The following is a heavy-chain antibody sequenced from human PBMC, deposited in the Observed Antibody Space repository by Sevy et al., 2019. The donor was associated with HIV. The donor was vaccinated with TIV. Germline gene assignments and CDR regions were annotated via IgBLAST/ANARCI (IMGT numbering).Heavy chain of an antibody. D-gene: IGHD6-6*01. V-gene: IGHV1-8*01. J-gene: IGHJ4*02. CDR2: MNPNSRNT. CDR1: GYTFTFYD. Sequence: GAVKVSCKASGYTFTFYDINWVRQATRQGLEREGWMNPNSRNTGYAQKFQGRVTMTRNSSISTAYMELSGLRSEDTAVFYCARRASLYSSSIIEYDYWGQGTLVTVSS. CDR3: ARRASLYSSSIIEYDY.